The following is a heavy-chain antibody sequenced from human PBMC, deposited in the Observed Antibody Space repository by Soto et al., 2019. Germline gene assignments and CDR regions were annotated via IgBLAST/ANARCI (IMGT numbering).Heavy chain of an antibody. V-gene: IGHV4-31*03. CDR1: SAAIGSGGRI. D-gene: IGHD3-9*01. CDR2: IYYSGST. Sequence: TLSLDCFVTSAAIGSGGRISCCVRQHPGKGLEWIGYIYYSGSTYYNPSLKSRVTISVDTSKNQFSLKLSSVTAADTAVYYCAKQSRPSGILTGYYLSFDTWGQWTMVT. CDR3: AKQSRPSGILTGYYLSFDT. J-gene: IGHJ3*02.